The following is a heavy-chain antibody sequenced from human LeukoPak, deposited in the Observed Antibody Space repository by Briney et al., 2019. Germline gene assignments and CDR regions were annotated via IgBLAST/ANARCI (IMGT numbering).Heavy chain of an antibody. J-gene: IGHJ4*02. CDR3: ASRSGRYYYYFDY. CDR1: GYSISSGYY. D-gene: IGHD6-19*01. V-gene: IGHV4-38-2*02. CDR2: IYHSART. Sequence: SETLSLTCTVSGYSISSGYYWGWIRQPPGKGLEWIGSIYHSARTYYNPSLKSRVTISLDTSKNQFSLKLSSVTAADTAVYYCASRSGRYYYYFDYWGQGTLVTVSS.